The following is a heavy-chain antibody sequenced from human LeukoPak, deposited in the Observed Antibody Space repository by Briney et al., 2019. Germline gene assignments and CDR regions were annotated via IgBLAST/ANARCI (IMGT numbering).Heavy chain of an antibody. CDR3: AKAESGYSYGWLFSAFDI. CDR1: GFTFSSFD. CDR2: ISNSGSTM. D-gene: IGHD5-18*01. V-gene: IGHV3-48*03. J-gene: IGHJ3*02. Sequence: GGSLRLSCAASGFTFSSFDMNWVRQAPGKGLEWLSYISNSGSTMYYADSVKGRFTVSRDNAKNSLYLQMNSLRAEDMALYYCAKAESGYSYGWLFSAFDIWGQGTMVTVSS.